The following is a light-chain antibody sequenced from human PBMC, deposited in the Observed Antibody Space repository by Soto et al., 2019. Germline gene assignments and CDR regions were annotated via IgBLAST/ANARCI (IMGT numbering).Light chain of an antibody. J-gene: IGKJ5*01. V-gene: IGKV1-39*01. CDR1: QTISSY. CDR2: AAS. CDR3: QQSYSSQIT. Sequence: DIQMTQSPSSLSASVGDRVTITCRASQTISSYLNWYQQKPGKAPKLLIYAASSLQGGVPSRFSGSGSGTDFTLTISSLQPEDFATYYCQQSYSSQITFGQGTRLEIK.